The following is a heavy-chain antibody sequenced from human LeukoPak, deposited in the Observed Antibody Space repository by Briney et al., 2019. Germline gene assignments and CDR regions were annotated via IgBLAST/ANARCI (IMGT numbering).Heavy chain of an antibody. CDR1: GSTFSSYG. V-gene: IGHV3-30*02. CDR3: AKDKASRSGWLDY. CDR2: IRYDGSNK. J-gene: IGHJ4*02. Sequence: GGSLRLSCAASGSTFSSYGMHWVSQAPGKGLEWVAFIRYDGSNKYYADSVKGRFTISRDNSKNTLYLQMNSLRAEDTAVYYCAKDKASRSGWLDYWGQGTLVTVSS. D-gene: IGHD6-19*01.